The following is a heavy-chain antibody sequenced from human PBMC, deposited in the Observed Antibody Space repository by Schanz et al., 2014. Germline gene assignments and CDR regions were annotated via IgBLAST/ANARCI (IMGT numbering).Heavy chain of an antibody. J-gene: IGHJ4*02. CDR2: IWYDENNK. CDR3: ARANYRRKINFDY. CDR1: GFTFSSYG. D-gene: IGHD3-10*01. Sequence: VQLLESGGGVVQFGRSLRLSCVASGFTFSSYGMHWVRQAPGKGLEWVAVIWYDENNKYYADSVKGQFTMSRDNSKNTLYLQMNSLRAEDTAVYYCARANYRRKINFDYWGRGTLVTVSS. V-gene: IGHV3-33*01.